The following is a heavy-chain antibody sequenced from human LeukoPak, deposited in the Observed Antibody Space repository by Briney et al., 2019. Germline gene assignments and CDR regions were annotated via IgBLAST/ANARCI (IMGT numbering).Heavy chain of an antibody. CDR2: MYSRGDT. Sequence: GGSLRLSCAASGFTVSDNFMSWVRHAPGKGLEWVSVMYSRGDTYYATSVKGRFTFSRDISKNTLYLQMNGLRTEDTAMYYCARDAPQVPAAGVLACWGQGTLVTVSS. J-gene: IGHJ4*02. D-gene: IGHD6-13*01. V-gene: IGHV3-53*01. CDR3: ARDAPQVPAAGVLAC. CDR1: GFTVSDNF.